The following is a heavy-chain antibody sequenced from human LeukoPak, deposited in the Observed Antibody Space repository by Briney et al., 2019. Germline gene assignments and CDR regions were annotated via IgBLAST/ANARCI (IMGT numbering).Heavy chain of an antibody. CDR2: INHSGST. CDR3: ARGGRFLEWRYYYYYMDV. D-gene: IGHD3-3*01. CDR1: GGSFSGCY. Sequence: SETLSLTCAVYGGSFSGCYWSWIRQPPGKGLEWIGEINHSGSTNYNPSLKSRVTISVDTSKNQFSLKLCSVTAADTAVYYCARGGRFLEWRYYYYYMDVWGKGTTVTVSS. V-gene: IGHV4-34*01. J-gene: IGHJ6*03.